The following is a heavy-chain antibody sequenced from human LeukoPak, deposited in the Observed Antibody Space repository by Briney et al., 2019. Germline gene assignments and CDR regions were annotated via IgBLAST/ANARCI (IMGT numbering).Heavy chain of an antibody. D-gene: IGHD3-10*01. J-gene: IGHJ4*02. CDR3: AKVPDYYGSGRYH. V-gene: IGHV3-48*03. CDR1: GFTFSSYD. CDR2: ISTSGSTI. Sequence: GGSLRLSCAASGFTFSSYDMNWLRQAPGKGLEWVSYISTSGSTIYYADSVKGRFTISRDNAKNSLYLQMNSLRAEDTAVYYCAKVPDYYGSGRYHWGQGTVVTVSS.